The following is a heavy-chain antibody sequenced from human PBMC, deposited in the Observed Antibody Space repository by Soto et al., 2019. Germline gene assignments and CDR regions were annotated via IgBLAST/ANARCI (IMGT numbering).Heavy chain of an antibody. V-gene: IGHV3-33*01. J-gene: IGHJ6*02. CDR2: IWYDGSNK. CDR3: ARGDSSSSYYGMDV. D-gene: IGHD6-6*01. Sequence: GGSLRLSCAASGFTFSSYGMHWVRQAPGKGLEWVALIWYDGSNKYYADSVKGRFTISRDNSKNTLYLQMNSLRAEDTAAYYCARGDSSSSYYGMDVWGQGTTVTVSS. CDR1: GFTFSSYG.